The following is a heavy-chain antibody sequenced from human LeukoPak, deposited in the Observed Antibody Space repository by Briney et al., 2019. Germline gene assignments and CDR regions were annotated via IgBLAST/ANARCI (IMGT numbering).Heavy chain of an antibody. Sequence: PGGSLRLSCAASGFTFSHYSMNWVRQTPGKGLEWVSFISISSSYIYYGDSVKGRFTISRDNAKNSLFLQMNSLRAEDTAVYYCARDLRPYSGYDNLAFDIWGQGTMVTVSS. D-gene: IGHD5-12*01. J-gene: IGHJ3*02. CDR1: GFTFSHYS. V-gene: IGHV3-21*01. CDR2: ISISSSYI. CDR3: ARDLRPYSGYDNLAFDI.